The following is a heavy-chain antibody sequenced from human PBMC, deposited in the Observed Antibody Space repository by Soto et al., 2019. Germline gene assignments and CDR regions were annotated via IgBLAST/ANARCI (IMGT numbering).Heavy chain of an antibody. V-gene: IGHV4-38-2*02. CDR3: ARDYYYGSGSYSNNCFDP. CDR2: IYHSGST. J-gene: IGHJ5*02. CDR1: GYSISSGYY. D-gene: IGHD3-10*01. Sequence: SDTLSLTCAVSGYSISSGYYWGWIRQPPGKGLEWIGSIYHSGSTYYNPSLKSRVTISVDTSKNQFSLKLSSVTAADTAVYYCARDYYYGSGSYSNNCFDPWGQGTLVT.